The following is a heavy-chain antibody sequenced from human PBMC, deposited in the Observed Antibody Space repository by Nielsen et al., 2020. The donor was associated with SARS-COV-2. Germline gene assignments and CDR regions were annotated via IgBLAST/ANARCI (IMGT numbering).Heavy chain of an antibody. CDR2: INHSGGT. V-gene: IGHV4-34*01. CDR3: ARRNRLASPGAHFDL. CDR1: SWSFSGHY. J-gene: IGHJ2*01. D-gene: IGHD2-2*01. Sequence: SETLSLTCAVYSWSFSGHYWTWIRQPPGKGVEWIGEINHSGGTNYKPSLKSRVTILVDASKSQFSLKLSSVTAADTAVYYCARRNRLASPGAHFDLWGRGTLVTASS.